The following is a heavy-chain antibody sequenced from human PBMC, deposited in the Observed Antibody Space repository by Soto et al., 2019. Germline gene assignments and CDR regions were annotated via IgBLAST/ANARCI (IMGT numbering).Heavy chain of an antibody. Sequence: TLSLTCSFSGGSMNYYYWSWIRQPPGKGLEWIGCIYYSGSTNYNPSLKSRVSMPVDTSKNQFSLGLASVTAADTAVYYCARTDYSSSSPSDFWGLGTLVTVSS. V-gene: IGHV4-59*13. CDR1: GGSMNYYY. CDR3: ARTDYSSSSPSDF. D-gene: IGHD6-6*01. J-gene: IGHJ4*02. CDR2: IYYSGST.